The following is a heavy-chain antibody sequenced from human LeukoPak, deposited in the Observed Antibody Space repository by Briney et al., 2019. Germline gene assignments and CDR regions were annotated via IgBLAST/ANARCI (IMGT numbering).Heavy chain of an antibody. CDR3: ARSKGSGRSSTNYYHMDV. J-gene: IGHJ6*03. CDR1: GYTFTSYG. D-gene: IGHD3-10*01. Sequence: ASVKVSCKASGYTFTSYGISWVRQAPGQGLEWMGWISAYNGNTNYAQKFQGRVAMTRNTSITTAYMELNSLTSEDTAVYYCARSKGSGRSSTNYYHMDVWGKGTTVIISS. CDR2: ISAYNGNT. V-gene: IGHV1-18*01.